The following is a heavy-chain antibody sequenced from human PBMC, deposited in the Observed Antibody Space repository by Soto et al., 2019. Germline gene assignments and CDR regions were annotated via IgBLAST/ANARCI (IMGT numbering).Heavy chain of an antibody. D-gene: IGHD1-26*01. V-gene: IGHV1-69*01. CDR1: GGVFRNYA. CDR2: IIPVFGTA. J-gene: IGHJ5*01. Sequence: QVQLVQSGAEVKKPGSSVKVSCKASGGVFRNYAINWVRQAPGQGLEWMGGIIPVFGTADYPQKFQGRVTITADESTTTGYMELTSLNTEGTAVYFCARDRWGSYSFDSWGQGTLVTVAS. CDR3: ARDRWGSYSFDS.